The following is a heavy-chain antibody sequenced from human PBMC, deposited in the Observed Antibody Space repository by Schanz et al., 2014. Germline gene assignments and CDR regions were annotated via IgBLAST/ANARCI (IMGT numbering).Heavy chain of an antibody. D-gene: IGHD1-1*01. CDR3: ARDTTWRLDL. J-gene: IGHJ2*01. Sequence: QVQLQESGPGLVKPSQTLSLTCIVSGGSISSGTYYWSWLRQPAGKGLEWIGFISYSGSTYYNPSLKSRVPISVDTSKNQFSLKVRSVTAADTAVYYCARDTTWRLDLWGRGTLVTVSS. CDR2: ISYSGST. CDR1: GGSISSGTYY. V-gene: IGHV4-30-4*01.